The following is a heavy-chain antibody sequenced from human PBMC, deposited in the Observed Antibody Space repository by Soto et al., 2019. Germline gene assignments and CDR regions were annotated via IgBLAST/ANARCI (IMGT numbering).Heavy chain of an antibody. CDR2: IGHLETT. V-gene: IGHV4-30-2*06. J-gene: IGHJ4*02. CDR1: GVAMTYGGYS. CDR3: SGAESPDTAYFSLY. D-gene: IGHD1-26*01. Sequence: PSETLSLTCSVSGVAMTYGGYSWSWIRQSPEKGLEWLGYIGHLETTYYNPSFKSRLSLSIDRTRNQFSLSLSSMTAADKAVYYCSGAESPDTAYFSLYWGQGTPVTVSS.